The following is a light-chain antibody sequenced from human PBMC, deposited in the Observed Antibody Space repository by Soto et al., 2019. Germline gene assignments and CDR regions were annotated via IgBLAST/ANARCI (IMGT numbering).Light chain of an antibody. Sequence: DIQMTQSPSSLSASVGDRVTITCQASQDISNYLNWYQQKPGKAPKLLIYDASNLETGVPSRFSGRGSGTDFTFTISSLQPEDIATYYCQQYDYLPRTFGQGTKVEIK. J-gene: IGKJ1*01. CDR1: QDISNY. CDR2: DAS. V-gene: IGKV1-33*01. CDR3: QQYDYLPRT.